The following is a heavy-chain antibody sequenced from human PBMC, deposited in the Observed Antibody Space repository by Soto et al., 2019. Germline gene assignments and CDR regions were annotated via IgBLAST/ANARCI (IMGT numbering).Heavy chain of an antibody. CDR1: GGSISSSY. CDR3: ASDKYWSGGSCRKNRFYP. J-gene: IGHJ5*02. CDR2: IYDDGSA. Sequence: SETLSLTCTVSGGSISSSYWSWIRQPPGKGLEWLAYIYDDGSANYNPSLKSRATISLDMSKNQFSLKLTSVTAADTAVYYCASDKYWSGGSCRKNRFYPWGQGTVVTSPQ. D-gene: IGHD2-15*01. V-gene: IGHV4-59*01.